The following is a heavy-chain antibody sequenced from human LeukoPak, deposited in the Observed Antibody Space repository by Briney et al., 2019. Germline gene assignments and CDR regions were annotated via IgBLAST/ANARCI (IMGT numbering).Heavy chain of an antibody. CDR2: IKQDGSET. CDR1: GFTFSNYW. D-gene: IGHD3-10*01. Sequence: PGGSLRLSCTASGFTFSNYWMSWVRQTPEKGLEWVANIKQDGSETVYVDSVKGRFTISRDNAKNSLYLQMNSLRAEDTAVYYCARYGSGSGHNWFDPWGQGTLVTVSS. V-gene: IGHV3-7*05. CDR3: ARYGSGSGHNWFDP. J-gene: IGHJ5*02.